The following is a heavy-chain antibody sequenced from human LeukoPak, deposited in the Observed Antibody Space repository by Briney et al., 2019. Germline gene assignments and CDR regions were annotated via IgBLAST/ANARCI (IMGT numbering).Heavy chain of an antibody. V-gene: IGHV3-23*01. Sequence: GGSLRLSCAASGFTFSDYAMTWVRQAPGKGLEWISAISGSGGNTYYADSVKGRFTISRDNAKNSLYLQMNSLRGEDTAVYYCAKDARAVPGTRNWFDTWGQGTLVTVSS. CDR3: AKDARAVPGTRNWFDT. CDR2: ISGSGGNT. D-gene: IGHD6-19*01. CDR1: GFTFSDYA. J-gene: IGHJ5*02.